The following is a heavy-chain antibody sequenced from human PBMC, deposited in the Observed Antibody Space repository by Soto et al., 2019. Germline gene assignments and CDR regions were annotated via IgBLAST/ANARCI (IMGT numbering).Heavy chain of an antibody. CDR1: GGSISSVAYY. Sequence: QVQLHESGPGLVKPSQTLSLTCTVPGGSISSVAYYWRLIRQPTGNGLEGVGYIYYSGSTYYNPSLKTRVTISVDTCKHPFSPKLSSVTAADTGVYYCASSGFCTNSVCYTLFVPLGQRTLGTVSS. CDR3: ASSGFCTNSVCYTLFVP. D-gene: IGHD2-8*01. CDR2: IYYSGST. J-gene: IGHJ5*02. V-gene: IGHV4-30-4*01.